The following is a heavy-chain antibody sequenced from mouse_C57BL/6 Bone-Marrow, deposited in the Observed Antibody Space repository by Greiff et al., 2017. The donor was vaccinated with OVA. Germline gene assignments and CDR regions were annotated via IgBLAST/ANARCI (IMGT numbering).Heavy chain of an antibody. V-gene: IGHV1-82*01. CDR2: IYPGDGDT. Sequence: QVQLKQSGPELVKPGASVKISCKASGYAFSSSWMNWVKQRPGKGLEWIGRIYPGDGDTNYNGKFKGKATLTADKSSSTAYMQLSSRTSEDSAVYFCADGYYRGFAYWGQGTLVTVSA. J-gene: IGHJ3*01. D-gene: IGHD2-3*01. CDR1: GYAFSSSW. CDR3: ADGYYRGFAY.